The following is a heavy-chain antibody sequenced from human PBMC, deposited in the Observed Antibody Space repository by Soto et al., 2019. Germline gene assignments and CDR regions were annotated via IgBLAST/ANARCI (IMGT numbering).Heavy chain of an antibody. CDR1: GYTFTSYA. CDR3: AREVIAVAGTDYYGMDV. D-gene: IGHD6-19*01. Sequence: ASVKVSCKASGYTFTSYAMHWVRQAPGQSLEWMGWINAGNGNTKYSQKFQGRVTITRDTSASTAYMELSSLRSEDTAVYYCAREVIAVAGTDYYGMDVWGQGTTVTVSS. CDR2: INAGNGNT. J-gene: IGHJ6*01. V-gene: IGHV1-3*01.